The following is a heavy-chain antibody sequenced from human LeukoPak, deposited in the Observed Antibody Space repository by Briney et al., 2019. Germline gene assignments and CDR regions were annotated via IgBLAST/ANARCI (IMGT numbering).Heavy chain of an antibody. CDR2: IYYSGST. D-gene: IGHD6-19*01. CDR3: ARGPFVKGGWAPFFNYYYYYMDV. V-gene: IGHV4-39*07. Sequence: SETLSLTCTVSGGSISSSSYYWDWIRQPPGKGLEWIGSIYYSGSTYYNPSLKSRVTISVDTSKNQFSLKLSSVTAADTAVYYCARGPFVKGGWAPFFNYYYYYMDVWGKGTTVTVSS. J-gene: IGHJ6*03. CDR1: GGSISSSSYY.